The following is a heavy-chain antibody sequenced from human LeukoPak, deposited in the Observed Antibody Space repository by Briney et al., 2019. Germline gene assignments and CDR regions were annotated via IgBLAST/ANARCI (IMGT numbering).Heavy chain of an antibody. Sequence: ASVKVSCKASGYIFTSYYMHWVRQAPGQGLEWVGVVYPGAGTSDHAQRFRARITLSDDTSTSTAYMELRSLKSEDTAIYFCVREYHGGYFDFWGQGTLVTVSS. CDR2: VYPGAGTS. CDR3: VREYHGGYFDF. J-gene: IGHJ4*02. V-gene: IGHV1-46*03. CDR1: GYIFTSYY. D-gene: IGHD3-16*01.